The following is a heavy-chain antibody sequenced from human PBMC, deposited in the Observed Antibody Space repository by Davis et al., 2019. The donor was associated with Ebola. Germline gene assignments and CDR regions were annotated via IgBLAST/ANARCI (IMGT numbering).Heavy chain of an antibody. CDR2: IIPIFGTA. J-gene: IGHJ6*03. D-gene: IGHD3-3*01. V-gene: IGHV1-69*13. Sequence: SVKVSCKASGGTFSSYAISWVRQAPGQGLEWMGGIIPIFGTANYAQKFQGRVTITADESTSTAYMELSSLRSEDTAVYYCATYYDFPRGGDYYYYYMDVWGKGTTVTVSS. CDR3: ATYYDFPRGGDYYYYYMDV. CDR1: GGTFSSYA.